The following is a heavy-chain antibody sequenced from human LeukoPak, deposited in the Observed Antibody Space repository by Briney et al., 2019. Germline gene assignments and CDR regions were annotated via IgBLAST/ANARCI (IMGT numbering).Heavy chain of an antibody. D-gene: IGHD4-23*01. CDR2: IYYSGST. V-gene: IGHV4-31*02. CDR3: ARDRYTVVSWYFDL. Sequence: LRLSCAASGLTFSSFAMSWIRQHPGKGLEWIGYIYYSGSTYYNPSLKSRVTISVDTSKNQFSLKLSSVTAADTAVYYCARDRYTVVSWYFDLWGRGTLVTVSS. J-gene: IGHJ2*01. CDR1: GLTFSSFA.